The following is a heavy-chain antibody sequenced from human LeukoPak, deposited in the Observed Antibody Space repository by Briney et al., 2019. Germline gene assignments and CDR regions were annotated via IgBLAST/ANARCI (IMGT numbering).Heavy chain of an antibody. CDR2: INPNSGGT. CDR3: ARDPIICSGGSCYPFDP. D-gene: IGHD2-15*01. J-gene: IGHJ5*02. CDR1: GYTFTGYY. V-gene: IGHV1-2*02. Sequence: ASVKASCKASGYTFTGYYMHWVRQAPGQGLEWMGWINPNSGGTNYAQKFQGRVTMTRDTSIRTAYMELSRLRSDDTAVYYCARDPIICSGGSCYPFDPWGQGTLVTVSS.